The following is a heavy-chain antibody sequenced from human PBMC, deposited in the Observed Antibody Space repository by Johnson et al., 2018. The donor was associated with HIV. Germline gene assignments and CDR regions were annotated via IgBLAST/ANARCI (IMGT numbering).Heavy chain of an antibody. D-gene: IGHD1-26*01. V-gene: IGHV3-30*04. Sequence: QVQLVESGGGVVQPGRSLRLSCAASGFTFSSYAMHWVRQAPGKGLEWVAVISYDGSNKYYADSVKGRFTISRDNSKNTLYLQMNILRAEDTAVYYCARGGGGPVGDAFDIWGQGTMVTVSS. CDR1: GFTFSSYA. CDR3: ARGGGGPVGDAFDI. CDR2: ISYDGSNK. J-gene: IGHJ3*02.